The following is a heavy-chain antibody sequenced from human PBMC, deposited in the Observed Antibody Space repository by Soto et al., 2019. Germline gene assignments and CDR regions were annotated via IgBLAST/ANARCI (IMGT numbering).Heavy chain of an antibody. D-gene: IGHD2-2*01. CDR1: GFTLSSYW. CDR2: IKQDGSEK. J-gene: IGHJ6*03. V-gene: IGHV3-7*01. Sequence: GSLKLSCAASGFTLSSYWMSWVRQAPGKGLEWVANIKQDGSEKYYVDSVKGRFTISRDNAKNSLYLQMNSLRAEDTAVYYCARVLVVPASMDVWGKGTTVTVSS. CDR3: ARVLVVPASMDV.